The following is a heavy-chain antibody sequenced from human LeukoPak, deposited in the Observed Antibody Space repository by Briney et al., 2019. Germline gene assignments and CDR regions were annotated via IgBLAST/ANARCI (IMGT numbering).Heavy chain of an antibody. J-gene: IGHJ5*02. CDR2: MNPNSGNT. V-gene: IGHV1-8*01. CDR1: GYTFTSYD. D-gene: IGHD2/OR15-2a*01. Sequence: ASVKVSCKASGYTFTSYDINWVRQATGQGLEWMGWMNPNSGNTGYAQKFQGRVTMTRNTSISTAYMELSSLRSEDTAVYYCARDPDSTGLAKYNWFDPWGQGTLVTVSS. CDR3: ARDPDSTGLAKYNWFDP.